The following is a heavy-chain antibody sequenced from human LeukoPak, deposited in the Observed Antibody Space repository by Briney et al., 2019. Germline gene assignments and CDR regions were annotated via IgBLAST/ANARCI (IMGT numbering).Heavy chain of an antibody. CDR1: GGSISSDNW. CDR3: ARESDITMVRGAMDY. D-gene: IGHD3-10*01. J-gene: IGHJ4*02. V-gene: IGHV4-4*02. CDR2: IYHSGST. Sequence: SGTLSLTCAVSGGSISSDNWWSWVRQPPGKGLEWIGEIYHSGSTNYNPSLQSRVTISVDKPKNQFSLKLSSVTAADTAVYYCARESDITMVRGAMDYWGQGTLVTVSS.